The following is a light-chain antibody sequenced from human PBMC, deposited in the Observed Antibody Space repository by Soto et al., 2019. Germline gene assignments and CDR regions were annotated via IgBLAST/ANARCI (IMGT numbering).Light chain of an antibody. CDR1: ITDFVSYNR. CDR2: EAS. J-gene: IGLJ1*01. Sequence: QSALTQPASLSGSPGPSVTISCTGTITDFVSYNRVSWYQQPPGTAPKLIIYEASNRPSGVPDRFSGSKSGNTASLTISGLQAADEADYYCSLYTSENTYVYGTGTKVTVL. CDR3: SLYTSENTYV. V-gene: IGLV2-18*01.